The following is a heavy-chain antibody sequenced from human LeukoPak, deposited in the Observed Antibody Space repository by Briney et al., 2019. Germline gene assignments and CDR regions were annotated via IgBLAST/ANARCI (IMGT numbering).Heavy chain of an antibody. D-gene: IGHD3-16*01. V-gene: IGHV3-7*01. CDR3: ARGGLRGTFDY. J-gene: IGHJ4*02. CDR1: RFTFSDYW. Sequence: GGSLRLSCAASRFTFSDYWMSWVRQAPGKGLEWVAHVRQDESDKYYVDSVKGRFTISRDNAQNSLYLQMNSLRADDTAVYYCARGGLRGTFDYWGQGTLVTASS. CDR2: VRQDESDK.